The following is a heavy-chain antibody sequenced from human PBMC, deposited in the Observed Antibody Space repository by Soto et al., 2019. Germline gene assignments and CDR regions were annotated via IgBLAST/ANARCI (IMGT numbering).Heavy chain of an antibody. J-gene: IGHJ5*02. D-gene: IGHD2-2*01. CDR2: INAGNANT. CDR3: ARDDDIVVSRWFDP. V-gene: IGHV1-3*01. CDR1: GYTFTSYS. Sequence: GASVKVSCKASGYTFTSYSMHWVRQAPGQRLEWMGWINAGNANTKYSQKFQGRVTITRDTSASTAYMELSSLRSEDTAVYYCARDDDIVVSRWFDPWGQGTLVTVSS.